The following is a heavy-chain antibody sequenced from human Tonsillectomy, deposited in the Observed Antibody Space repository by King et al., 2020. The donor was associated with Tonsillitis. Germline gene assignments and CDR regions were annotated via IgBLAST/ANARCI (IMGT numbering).Heavy chain of an antibody. V-gene: IGHV3-30-3*01. CDR2: IAYDGSNK. Sequence: VQLVESGGGVVQPGRSLRLSCAASGFTFSSYAMHWVRQAPGKGLEWVAVIAYDGSNKYYADSVKGRFTISRDNSKNTLYLQMNSLRAEDTAVYYCARDPSRDPLYDMDVWGQGTTVTVSS. CDR1: GFTFSSYA. CDR3: ARDPSRDPLYDMDV. J-gene: IGHJ6*02.